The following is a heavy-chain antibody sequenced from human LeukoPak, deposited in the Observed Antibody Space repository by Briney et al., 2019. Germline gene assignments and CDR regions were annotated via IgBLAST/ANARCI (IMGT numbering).Heavy chain of an antibody. J-gene: IGHJ4*02. CDR3: AKKRVLVVPAADFDY. D-gene: IGHD2-2*01. V-gene: IGHV3-23*01. Sequence: GGSLRLSCAASGFTFSNYGMNWVRQAPGRGLEWVSGISGSGGSTYYADSVKGRFTISRDNSKYTLYLQVNSLRAEDTAIYYCAKKRVLVVPAADFDYWGQGTLVTVSS. CDR2: ISGSGGST. CDR1: GFTFSNYG.